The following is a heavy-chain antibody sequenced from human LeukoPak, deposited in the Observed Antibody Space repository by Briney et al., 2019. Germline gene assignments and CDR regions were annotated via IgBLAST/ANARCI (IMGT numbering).Heavy chain of an antibody. Sequence: GGSLRLSCAASGFTFSSYSMNWVRQAPGKGLEWVSYISSSSTIYYADSVKGRFTISRDNAKNSLYLQMNSLRAEDTAVYYCARDLRGYDSLYYYYYYMDVWGKGTTVTVSS. CDR2: ISSSSTI. CDR3: ARDLRGYDSLYYYYYYMDV. CDR1: GFTFSSYS. D-gene: IGHD5-12*01. J-gene: IGHJ6*03. V-gene: IGHV3-48*01.